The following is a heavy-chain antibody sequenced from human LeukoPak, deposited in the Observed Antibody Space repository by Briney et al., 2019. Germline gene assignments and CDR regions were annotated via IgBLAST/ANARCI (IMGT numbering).Heavy chain of an antibody. J-gene: IGHJ4*02. CDR2: IYPADSDT. CDR3: ARRDWNGQYYFDF. V-gene: IGHV5-51*01. CDR1: GYSFTTYW. Sequence: GESLKISCKGSGYSFTTYWIAWVRQMPGKGLECMGIIYPADSDTRYSPSFQGQVTISADRSITTAYLPWSSLKASDTAIHYSARRDWNGQYYFDFWGQGTLVTVSS. D-gene: IGHD1-1*01.